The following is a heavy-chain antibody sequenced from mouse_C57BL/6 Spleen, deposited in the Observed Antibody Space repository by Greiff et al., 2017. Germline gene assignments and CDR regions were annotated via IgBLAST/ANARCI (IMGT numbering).Heavy chain of an antibody. V-gene: IGHV2-2*01. CDR2: IWSGGST. CDR3: ARGYYGSSYKDYWYFDV. Sequence: QVQLQQSGPGLVQPSQSLSITCTVSGFSLTSYGVHWVRQSPGKGLEWLGVIWSGGSTDYNAAFISRLSISKDNSKSQVFFKMNSLQADDTAIYYCARGYYGSSYKDYWYFDVWGTGTTVTVSS. J-gene: IGHJ1*03. CDR1: GFSLTSYG. D-gene: IGHD1-1*01.